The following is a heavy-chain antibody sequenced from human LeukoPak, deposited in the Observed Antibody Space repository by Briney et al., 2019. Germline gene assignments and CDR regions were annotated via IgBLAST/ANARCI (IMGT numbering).Heavy chain of an antibody. Sequence: HPGGSLRLSCAASGFTLSSYWMSWVRQAPGKGLEWVANIKQDGSEKYYVDSVKGRFTISRDNAKNSLYLQMNSLRAEDMAVYYCARVLRYYYYMDVWGKGTTVTISS. CDR1: GFTLSSYW. V-gene: IGHV3-7*01. J-gene: IGHJ6*03. CDR2: IKQDGSEK. CDR3: ARVLRYYYYMDV. D-gene: IGHD3-16*01.